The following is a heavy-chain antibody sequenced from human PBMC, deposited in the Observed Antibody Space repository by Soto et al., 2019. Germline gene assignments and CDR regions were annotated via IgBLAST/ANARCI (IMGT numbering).Heavy chain of an antibody. CDR1: GGSISSGGYS. Sequence: PPETLSLTCAVSGGSISSGGYSWSWIRQPPGKGLEWIGYIYHSGSTYYNSSLKSRVTISVDRSKNQFSLKLSSVTAADTAVYYCARIPSPWGQGTLVTVSS. D-gene: IGHD2-21*01. CDR3: ARIPSP. CDR2: IYHSGST. J-gene: IGHJ5*02. V-gene: IGHV4-30-2*01.